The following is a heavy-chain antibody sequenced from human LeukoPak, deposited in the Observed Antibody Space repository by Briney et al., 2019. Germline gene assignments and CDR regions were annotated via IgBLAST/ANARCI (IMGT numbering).Heavy chain of an antibody. D-gene: IGHD3-22*01. J-gene: IGHJ4*02. V-gene: IGHV4-59*08. CDR3: ATTSPNYYDSSGYDY. CDR2: IYYDGST. CDR1: GGSISSYY. Sequence: SETLSLTCTVSGGSISSYYWSWIRQSPGKVLEWIGYIYYDGSTNYNPSLRGRVTISVDTSKNQFSLKLSSVTAADTAVYYCATTSPNYYDSSGYDYWGQGTLVTVSS.